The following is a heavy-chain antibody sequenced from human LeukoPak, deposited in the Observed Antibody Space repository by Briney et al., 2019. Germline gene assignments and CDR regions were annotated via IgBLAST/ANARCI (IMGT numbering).Heavy chain of an antibody. V-gene: IGHV4-59*08. J-gene: IGHJ6*03. CDR1: GGSISSYY. CDR3: ARGMLYYDILTGYRDYYMDV. CDR2: IYYSGST. D-gene: IGHD3-9*01. Sequence: SETLSLTCTVSGGSISSYYWSWIRQPPGKGLEWIGYIYYSGSTNYNPSLKSRVTISVDTSKNQLSLKLSSVTAADTAVYYCARGMLYYDILTGYRDYYMDVWGKGTTVTISS.